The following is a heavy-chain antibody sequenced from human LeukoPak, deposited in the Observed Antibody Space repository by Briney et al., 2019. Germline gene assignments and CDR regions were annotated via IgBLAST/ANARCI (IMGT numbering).Heavy chain of an antibody. J-gene: IGHJ5*02. CDR1: GFTFSIYW. CDR2: IKQDGSEK. D-gene: IGHD2-2*01. Sequence: GGSLRLSCAASGFTFSIYWMSWVRQAPGKGLEWVANIKQDGSEKYHVDSVKGRFTISRDNAKNSLYLQMNSLRAEDTAVYYCAREGRYCSSTSCSGHNWFDPWGREPWSSSPQ. CDR3: AREGRYCSSTSCSGHNWFDP. V-gene: IGHV3-7*01.